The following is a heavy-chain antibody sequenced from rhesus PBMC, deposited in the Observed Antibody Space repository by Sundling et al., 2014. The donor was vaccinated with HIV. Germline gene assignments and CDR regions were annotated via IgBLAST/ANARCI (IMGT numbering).Heavy chain of an antibody. Sequence: EVQLVESGGGLVQPGGSLGLSCAASGFTFSNYGMHWVRQAPGEGLEWVSFISYDGSTKYYADSVRDRLTISRDNSKNMVYLQMNNLKLEDTAVYYCARDKGYGLDSWGQGVVVTVSS. J-gene: IGHJ6*01. CDR1: GFTFSNYG. CDR3: ARDKGYGLDS. CDR2: ISYDGSTK. V-gene: IGHV3-54*02.